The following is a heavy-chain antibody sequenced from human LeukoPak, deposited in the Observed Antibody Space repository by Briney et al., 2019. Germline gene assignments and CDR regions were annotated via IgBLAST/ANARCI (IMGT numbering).Heavy chain of an antibody. CDR2: IKQDGSEK. D-gene: IGHD2-2*01. CDR3: ARWSTRDYYMDV. J-gene: IGHJ6*03. V-gene: IGHV3-7*01. Sequence: SEGSLRLSCAASGFTFSSYWMSWVRQAPGKGLEWVANIKQDGSEKYYVDSVKGRFTISRDNSKNTLYLQMNSLRAEDTAVYYCARWSTRDYYMDVWGKGTTVTVSS. CDR1: GFTFSSYW.